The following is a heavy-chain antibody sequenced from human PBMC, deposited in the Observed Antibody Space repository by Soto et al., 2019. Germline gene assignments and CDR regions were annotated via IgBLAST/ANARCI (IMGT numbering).Heavy chain of an antibody. CDR3: AKDPNIVVVPASMGDAFDI. J-gene: IGHJ3*02. D-gene: IGHD2-2*01. Sequence: EVQLLESGGGLVQPGGSLRLSCAASGFTFSSYAMSWVRQAPGKGLEWVSASSGSGGSTYYADSVKGRIPIDRDNSHDAPYLQMNSLRAEDTAVYYCAKDPNIVVVPASMGDAFDIWGQGTMVTVSS. V-gene: IGHV3-23*01. CDR1: GFTFSSYA. CDR2: SSGSGGST.